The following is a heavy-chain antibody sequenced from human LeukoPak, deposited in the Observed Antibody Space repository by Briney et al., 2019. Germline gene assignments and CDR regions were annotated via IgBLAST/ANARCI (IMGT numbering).Heavy chain of an antibody. CDR1: GDSISSDGYA. D-gene: IGHD3-10*01. V-gene: IGHV4-30-2*01. CDR3: ARELWFANAPGSWLDP. CDR2: IFHTGST. Sequence: SETLSLTCVVSGDSISSDGYAWSWIRQPPGKGLEWIGYIFHTGSTFYNPSLKSRVTISVDNSKNQFSLRLSSVTAADTAVYYCARELWFANAPGSWLDPWGQGTVVTVST. J-gene: IGHJ5*02.